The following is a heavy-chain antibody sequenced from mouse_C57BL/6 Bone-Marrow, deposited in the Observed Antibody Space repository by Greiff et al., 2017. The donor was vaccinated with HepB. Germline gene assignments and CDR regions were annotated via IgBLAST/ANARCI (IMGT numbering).Heavy chain of an antibody. J-gene: IGHJ2*01. CDR2: ISNLAYSI. D-gene: IGHD4-1*01. V-gene: IGHV5-15*01. CDR3: ARSNREGDYFDY. CDR1: GFTFSDYG. Sequence: EVQRVESGGGLVQPGGSLKLSCAASGFTFSDYGMAWVRQAPRKGPEWVAFISNLAYSIYYADTVTGRFTISRANAKNTLYLEMSSLRSEDTAMYYCARSNREGDYFDYWGQGTTLTVSS.